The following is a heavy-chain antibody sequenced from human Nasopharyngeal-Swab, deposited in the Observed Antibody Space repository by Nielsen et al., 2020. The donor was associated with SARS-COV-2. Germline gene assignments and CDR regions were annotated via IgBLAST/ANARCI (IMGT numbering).Heavy chain of an antibody. V-gene: IGHV3-21*01. CDR1: GFTFSSYS. J-gene: IGHJ4*02. CDR3: ARDLRASGDY. CDR2: ISSSSSYI. Sequence: GESLKISCAASGFTFSSYSMNWVRQAPGKGLEWVSSISSSSSYIYYADSVKGRFTISRDNVKNSLYLQMNSLRAEDTAVYYCARDLRASGDYWGQGTLVTVSS. D-gene: IGHD4-17*01.